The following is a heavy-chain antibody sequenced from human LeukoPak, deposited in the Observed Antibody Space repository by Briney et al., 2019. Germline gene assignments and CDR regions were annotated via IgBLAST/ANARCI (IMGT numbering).Heavy chain of an antibody. CDR2: MTNSRSY. CDR1: GFTLSTYS. D-gene: IGHD6-13*01. J-gene: IGHJ6*03. CDR3: AKDFDGSTWFGRNYMDV. V-gene: IGHV3-21*04. Sequence: PGGSLRLSCTVSGFTLSTYSLNWVRRAPGKGLEWVSLMTNSRSYYADSVKGRFTISRDNAKNTLYLQMNSLRAEDTAVYYCAKDFDGSTWFGRNYMDVWGKGTTVTVSS.